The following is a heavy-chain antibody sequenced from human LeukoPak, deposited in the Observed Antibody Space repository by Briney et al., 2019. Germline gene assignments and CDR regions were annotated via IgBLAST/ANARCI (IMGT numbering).Heavy chain of an antibody. CDR2: ISSSSSAI. CDR1: GFTFSSYS. V-gene: IGHV3-48*01. D-gene: IGHD6-13*01. Sequence: GGSLRLSCAASGFTFSSYSMNWVRQAPGKGLEWVSYISSSSSAIYYADSVKGRFTISRDNAKNSLYLQMNSLRAEDTAVYYCASFELGTFDIWGQGTMVTVSS. J-gene: IGHJ3*02. CDR3: ASFELGTFDI.